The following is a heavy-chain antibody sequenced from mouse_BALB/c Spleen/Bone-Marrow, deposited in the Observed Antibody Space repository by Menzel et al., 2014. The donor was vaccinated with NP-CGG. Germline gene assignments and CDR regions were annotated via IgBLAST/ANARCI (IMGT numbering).Heavy chain of an antibody. CDR1: GYSFTSYW. J-gene: IGHJ4*01. V-gene: IGHV1S126*01. CDR2: IDPSDSET. Sequence: VQLQQSGPQLVRPGASVKISCKASGYSFTSYWMHWVRQRPGQGLEWIGMIDPSDSETRINQKFKDKATLPVDKSSSTAYVQLSSSTFEDSAVYYCARGAVAMDYWGQGTSVTVSS. CDR3: ARGAVAMDY.